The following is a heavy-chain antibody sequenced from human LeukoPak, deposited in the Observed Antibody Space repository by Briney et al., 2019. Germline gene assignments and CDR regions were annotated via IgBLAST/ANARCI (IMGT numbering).Heavy chain of an antibody. CDR1: GFTFSSYG. J-gene: IGHJ5*02. CDR3: AKRLNYYGPKMDSDP. CDR2: IWSDGSNK. V-gene: IGHV3-33*06. Sequence: GGSLRLSCAASGFTFSSYGMHWVRQAPGKGLEWVAAIWSDGSNKYYADSVKGRFTISRDNSKNTLYLQMNSLRAEDTAVYYCAKRLNYYGPKMDSDPWGQGTLVTVSS. D-gene: IGHD3-10*01.